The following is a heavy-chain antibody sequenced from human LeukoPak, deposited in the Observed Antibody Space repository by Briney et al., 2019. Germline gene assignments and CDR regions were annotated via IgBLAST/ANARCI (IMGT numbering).Heavy chain of an antibody. V-gene: IGHV1-2*02. Sequence: ASVKVSCKASGYTFTDYYMHWVRQAPGQGLEWLGWINPNSGGTNYAQKFQGRVTMTRDTSISTAYMELSRLRPDDTAIYYCAKGDDYGGNPDYWGRGTLVTVSS. J-gene: IGHJ4*02. CDR1: GYTFTDYY. D-gene: IGHD4-23*01. CDR3: AKGDDYGGNPDY. CDR2: INPNSGGT.